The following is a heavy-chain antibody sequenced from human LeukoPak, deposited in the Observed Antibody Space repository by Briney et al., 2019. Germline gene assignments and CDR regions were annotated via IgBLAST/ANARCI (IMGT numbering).Heavy chain of an antibody. Sequence: SETLSLTCAVSGYSISSGYYWGWIRQPPGKGLEWIGSIYHSGSTYYNPSLKSRVTISVDTSKNQFSLKLSSVTAADTAVYYCASEGRESAFDYWGQGTLVTVSS. V-gene: IGHV4-38-2*01. CDR3: ASEGRESAFDY. D-gene: IGHD3-10*01. CDR2: IYHSGST. CDR1: GYSISSGYY. J-gene: IGHJ4*02.